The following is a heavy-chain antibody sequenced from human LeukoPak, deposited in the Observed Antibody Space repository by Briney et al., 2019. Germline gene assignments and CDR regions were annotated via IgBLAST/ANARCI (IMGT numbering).Heavy chain of an antibody. Sequence: KPSETLSLTCAVYGGSFSGYYWSWIRQPPGKGLEWIGEINHSGSTNYNPSLKSRVTISVDTSKNQFSLKLSSVTAADTAVYYCARLPPTVLPYWGQGTLVTVSS. CDR3: ARLPPTVLPY. V-gene: IGHV4-34*01. CDR1: GGSFSGYY. CDR2: INHSGST. J-gene: IGHJ4*02. D-gene: IGHD4-17*01.